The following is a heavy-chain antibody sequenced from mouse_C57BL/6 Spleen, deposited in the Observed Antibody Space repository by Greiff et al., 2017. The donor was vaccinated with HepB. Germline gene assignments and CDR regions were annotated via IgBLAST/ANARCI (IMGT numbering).Heavy chain of an antibody. CDR3: ARRVARYAMDY. J-gene: IGHJ4*01. V-gene: IGHV3-6*01. D-gene: IGHD1-1*02. CDR2: ISYDGSN. CDR1: GYSITSGYY. Sequence: EVKLQESGPGLVKPSQSLSLTCSVTGYSITSGYYWNWIRQFPGNKLEWMGYISYDGSNNYNPSLKNRISITRDTSKNQFFLKLNSVTTEDTATYYCARRVARYAMDYWGQGTSVTVSS.